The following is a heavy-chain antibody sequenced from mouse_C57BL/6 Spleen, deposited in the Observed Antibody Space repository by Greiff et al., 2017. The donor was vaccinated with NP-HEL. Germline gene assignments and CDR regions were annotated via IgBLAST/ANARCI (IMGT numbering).Heavy chain of an antibody. D-gene: IGHD2-3*01. CDR3: ARKIYDGYYDYAMDY. V-gene: IGHV1-7*01. Sequence: VQLQQSGAELVKPGASVKLSCKASGYTFTSYWMHWVKQRPGQGLEWIGYINPSSGYTKYNQKFKGKATLTADKSSSTDYMQLSSLTYEDSAVYYCARKIYDGYYDYAMDYWGQGTSVTVSS. CDR1: GYTFTSYW. CDR2: INPSSGYT. J-gene: IGHJ4*01.